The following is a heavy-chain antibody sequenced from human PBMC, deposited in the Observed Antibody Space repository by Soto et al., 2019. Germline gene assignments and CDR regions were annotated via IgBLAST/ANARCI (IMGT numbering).Heavy chain of an antibody. CDR2: IFGDDEK. CDR1: GFSLSTSGVG. J-gene: IGHJ4*02. CDR3: AHRTYYSSGRQFDY. V-gene: IGHV2-5*02. Sequence: QITLKESGPTLVKPTQTLTLTCTFSGFSLSTSGVGVGWIRQPPGKALEWLAFIFGDDEKRYSPSLKSRLTATKDTSKNHVVPTMTNMAPVDTATYYCAHRTYYSSGRQFDYWGQGTLVTVSS. D-gene: IGHD3-10*01.